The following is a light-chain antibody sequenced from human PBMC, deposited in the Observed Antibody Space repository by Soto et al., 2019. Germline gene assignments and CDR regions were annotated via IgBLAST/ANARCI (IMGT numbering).Light chain of an antibody. V-gene: IGLV2-14*01. CDR2: EVS. Sequence: QSALTQPASVSGSPGQSITISCTGTRSDVGGYNSVCWHQQHPGKAPKLIIYEVSNRPSGVSDRFSASKSGNTASLTISGLQADDEADYYCSSFTTTNTWVFGGGTQVTVL. J-gene: IGLJ3*02. CDR3: SSFTTTNTWV. CDR1: RSDVGGYNS.